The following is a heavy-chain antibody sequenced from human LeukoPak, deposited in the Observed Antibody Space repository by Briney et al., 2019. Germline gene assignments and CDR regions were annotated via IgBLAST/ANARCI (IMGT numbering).Heavy chain of an antibody. CDR1: GGSISSYY. J-gene: IGHJ4*02. CDR2: IYYSGST. V-gene: IGHV4-59*01. CDR3: ATDSSGSRNFDY. D-gene: IGHD1-26*01. Sequence: PSETLSLTCTVSGGSISSYYWSWIRQPPGKGLEWIGYIYYSGSTNYNPSLKSRVTISVDTSKNQFSLKLSSVTAADTAVYYCATDSSGSRNFDYWGQGTLVTVSS.